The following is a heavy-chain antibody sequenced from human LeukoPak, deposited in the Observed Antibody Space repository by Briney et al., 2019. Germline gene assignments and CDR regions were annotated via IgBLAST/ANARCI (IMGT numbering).Heavy chain of an antibody. CDR1: GSTFSSYS. D-gene: IGHD6-6*01. V-gene: IGHV3-21*01. CDR2: ISSSSSYI. Sequence: GGSLRLSCAASGSTFSSYSMNWVRQAPGKGLEWVSSISSSSSYIYYADSVKGRFTISRDNAKNSLYLQMNSLRAEDTAVYYCARAAARPHYGMDVWGQGTTVTVSS. J-gene: IGHJ6*02. CDR3: ARAAARPHYGMDV.